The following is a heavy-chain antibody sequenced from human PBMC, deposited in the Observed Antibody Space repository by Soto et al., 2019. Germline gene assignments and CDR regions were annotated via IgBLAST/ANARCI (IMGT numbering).Heavy chain of an antibody. CDR1: CGSISSGGYY. CDR3: ARDHREAARRGIDY. V-gene: IGHV4-31*03. CDR2: IYYSGST. Sequence: SETVSLTCTVSCGSISSGGYYWSWIRQHPGKGLEWIGYIYYSGSTYYNPSLKSRVTISVDTSKNQFSLKLSSVTAADTAVYYCARDHREAARRGIDYWGQGTLVTVSS. D-gene: IGHD6-6*01. J-gene: IGHJ4*02.